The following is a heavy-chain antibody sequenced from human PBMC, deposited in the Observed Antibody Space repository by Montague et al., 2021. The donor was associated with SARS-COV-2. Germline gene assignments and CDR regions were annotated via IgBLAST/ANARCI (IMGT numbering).Heavy chain of an antibody. CDR1: GGSFSGYY. J-gene: IGHJ4*02. Sequence: SETLSLTCAVYGGSFSGYYYSWIRQPPVKGLEWIGEINHSGSTNXNPSLSSRVTISVDTSKNQFSLKLSTLTAADTAVYYCARRPHYYDSSSYYYPGPQRYYFDYWGQGTLVTVSS. D-gene: IGHD3-22*01. CDR3: ARRPHYYDSSSYYYPGPQRYYFDY. V-gene: IGHV4-34*01. CDR2: INHSGST.